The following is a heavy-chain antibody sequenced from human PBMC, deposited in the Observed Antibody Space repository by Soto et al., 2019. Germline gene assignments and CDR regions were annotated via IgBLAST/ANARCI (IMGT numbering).Heavy chain of an antibody. V-gene: IGHV3-33*01. CDR1: GFTFRTYG. D-gene: IGHD6-19*01. CDR2: IGYDASKK. CDR3: ARDCAGYSSGWYQRGGFDY. Sequence: QVQLVGSGGGVVQPGRSLRLSCAPSGFTFRTYGMHWVRQAPGKGLEWVAVIGYDASKKYYADSVKGRFTISRDNSKNTLYLQMNSLRAEDTAVYYCARDCAGYSSGWYQRGGFDYWGQGTLVTVSS. J-gene: IGHJ4*02.